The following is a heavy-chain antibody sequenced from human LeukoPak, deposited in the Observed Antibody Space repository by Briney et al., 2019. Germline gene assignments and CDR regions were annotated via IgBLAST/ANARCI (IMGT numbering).Heavy chain of an antibody. CDR1: GFTFSSYS. CDR2: ISSSSSYI. J-gene: IGHJ6*04. CDR3: AREHHAYYDILTGSYYYYYGMDV. V-gene: IGHV3-21*01. D-gene: IGHD3-9*01. Sequence: GGSLRLSCAASGFTFSSYSMNWVRQAPGKGLEWVSSISSSSSYIYYADSVKGRFTISRDNAKNSLYLQMNSLRAEDTAVYYCAREHHAYYDILTGSYYYYYGMDVWGKGTTVTVSS.